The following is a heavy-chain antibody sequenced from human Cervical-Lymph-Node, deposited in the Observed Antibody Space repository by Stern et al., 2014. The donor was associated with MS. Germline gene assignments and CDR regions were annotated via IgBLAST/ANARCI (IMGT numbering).Heavy chain of an antibody. D-gene: IGHD2/OR15-2a*01. J-gene: IGHJ4*02. V-gene: IGHV3-7*01. Sequence: EMQLVESGGGLVQPGGSLRRSCVASGLSFGTSWMSWVRQPPGRGLEWVANIRQNGYDKCYVDSVKGRFTISRDNARNSLYLQMNSLTVADTAVYYCARDRRAFLDYWGQGTHVAVSS. CDR3: ARDRRAFLDY. CDR2: IRQNGYDK. CDR1: GLSFGTSW.